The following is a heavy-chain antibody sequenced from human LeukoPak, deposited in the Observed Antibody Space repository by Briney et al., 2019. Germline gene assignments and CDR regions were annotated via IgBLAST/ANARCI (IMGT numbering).Heavy chain of an antibody. CDR3: AGAGRALITAAGNLAY. J-gene: IGHJ4*02. CDR1: GGSINYYY. Sequence: SETLSLTCNVSGGSINYYYWSWIRQPPGKGLEWIGYIYYSGATNYNPSLKSRVSISADTSKNQFSLKLSSVTAADTAVYYCAGAGRALITAAGNLAYWGQGTLVTVSS. CDR2: IYYSGAT. V-gene: IGHV4-59*12. D-gene: IGHD6-13*01.